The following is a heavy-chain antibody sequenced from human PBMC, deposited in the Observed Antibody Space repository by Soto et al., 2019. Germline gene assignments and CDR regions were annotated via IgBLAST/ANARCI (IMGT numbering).Heavy chain of an antibody. CDR2: INPSGGGT. CDR1: GYTFTSYY. D-gene: IGHD4-17*01. Sequence: GASVKVSCKASGYTFTSYYMHWVRQAPGQGLEWMGIINPSGGGTSYAQMFQGRVTVTRDTSTTTVYMEMSSLRSEDTAVYYCARVGYGESFDYWGQGTLVTVSS. CDR3: ARVGYGESFDY. V-gene: IGHV1-46*01. J-gene: IGHJ4*02.